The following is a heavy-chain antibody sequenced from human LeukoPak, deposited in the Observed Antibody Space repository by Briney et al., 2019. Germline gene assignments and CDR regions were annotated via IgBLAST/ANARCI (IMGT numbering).Heavy chain of an antibody. CDR3: ARAGPYKYGSGSYKFDY. D-gene: IGHD3-10*01. Sequence: GASVKVSCKASGYTFTSYDINWVRQAPGQGLEWMGWISAYNGNTNYAQKLQGRVTMTTDTSTSTAYMELRSLRSDDTAVYYCARAGPYKYGSGSYKFDYWGQGTLVTVSS. J-gene: IGHJ4*02. CDR1: GYTFTSYD. V-gene: IGHV1-18*01. CDR2: ISAYNGNT.